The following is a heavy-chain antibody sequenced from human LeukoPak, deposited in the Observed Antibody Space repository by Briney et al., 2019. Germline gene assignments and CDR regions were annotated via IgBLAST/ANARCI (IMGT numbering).Heavy chain of an antibody. CDR2: IYHSGST. CDR1: GGSISSGNRH. Sequence: TSETLSLTCTVSGGSISSGNRHWGWIRQPPGKGLEWIGTIYHSGSTYFNASLTSRVTISVDTSKNQFSLKLRSVTAADTAVYYCARLNVDWGFLFGYWGQGTLVTVSS. D-gene: IGHD7-27*01. CDR3: ARLNVDWGFLFGY. J-gene: IGHJ4*02. V-gene: IGHV4-39*01.